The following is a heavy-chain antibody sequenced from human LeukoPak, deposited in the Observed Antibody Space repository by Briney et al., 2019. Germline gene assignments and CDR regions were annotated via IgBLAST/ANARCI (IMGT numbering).Heavy chain of an antibody. J-gene: IGHJ6*03. CDR2: ISWNSGSI. V-gene: IGHV3-9*01. Sequence: GRSLRLSCAASGFTFDDYAMHWVRQAPGKGLEWVSGISWNSGSIGYADSVKGRFTISRDNAKNSLYLQMNSLRAEGTALYYCAKDGIAAAGSLHHYYYMDVWGKGTTVTVSS. CDR3: AKDGIAAAGSLHHYYYMDV. CDR1: GFTFDDYA. D-gene: IGHD6-13*01.